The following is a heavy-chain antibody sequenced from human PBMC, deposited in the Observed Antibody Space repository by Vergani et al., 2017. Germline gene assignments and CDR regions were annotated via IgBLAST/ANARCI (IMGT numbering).Heavy chain of an antibody. J-gene: IGHJ4*02. Sequence: QVQLVQSGAEVKKPGASVKVSCKASGYTFTSYGLSWVRQAPGQGLEWMGWINPNSGGTNYAPKFQGRVTMTRETSISTAYMELSRLRSDDTAVYYCTRVLAARPDGDYWGQGTLVTVSS. CDR1: GYTFTSYG. V-gene: IGHV1-2*02. CDR2: INPNSGGT. CDR3: TRVLAARPDGDY. D-gene: IGHD6-6*01.